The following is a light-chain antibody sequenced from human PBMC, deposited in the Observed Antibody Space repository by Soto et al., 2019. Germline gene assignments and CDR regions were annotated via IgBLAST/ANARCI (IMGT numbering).Light chain of an antibody. CDR1: QPLGAW. J-gene: IGKJ4*01. CDR2: ATS. V-gene: IGKV1-12*01. CDR3: QQADIFQLT. Sequence: DIQMTQLPSSVSASVGDRVTITCRASQPLGAWLAWYQQKPGKAPKLLIYATSTLESGVPSRFSGSGSGTEFTLTISSLQPEDFATYYCQQADIFQLTFGGGTRVEIK.